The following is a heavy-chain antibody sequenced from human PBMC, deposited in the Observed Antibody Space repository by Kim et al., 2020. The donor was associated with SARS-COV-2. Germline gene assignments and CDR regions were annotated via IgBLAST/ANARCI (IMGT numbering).Heavy chain of an antibody. D-gene: IGHD3-10*02. Sequence: GGSLRLSCAASLFTTTHYCTNCFLHPPCNFLFPFSLNSSDWTTTHYADSVNVLFTLSRDNAENTVSLQMNSLRAEDTAVYYCARGMFRNGFDVWGQGTTVTVSS. J-gene: IGHJ6*02. V-gene: IGHV3-74*01. CDR3: ARGMFRNGFDV. CDR2: NSSDWTTT. CDR1: LFTTTHYC.